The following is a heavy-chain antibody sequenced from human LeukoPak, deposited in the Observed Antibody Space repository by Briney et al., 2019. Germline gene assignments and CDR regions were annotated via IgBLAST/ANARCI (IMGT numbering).Heavy chain of an antibody. CDR3: ARFSVGHILVITEGVADAFDI. CDR2: INHSGST. CDR1: GGSFSGYY. Sequence: SETLSLTCAVYGGSFSGYYWSWIRQPPGKGLEWIGEINHSGSTNYNPSLKSRVTISVDTSKNQFSLKLSSVTAADTAVYYCARFSVGHILVITEGVADAFDIWGQGTMVTVSS. J-gene: IGHJ3*02. V-gene: IGHV4-34*01. D-gene: IGHD2-21*01.